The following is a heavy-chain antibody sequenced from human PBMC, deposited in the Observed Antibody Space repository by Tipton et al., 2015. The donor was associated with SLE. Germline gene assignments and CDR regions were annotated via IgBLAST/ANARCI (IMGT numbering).Heavy chain of an antibody. J-gene: IGHJ5*02. CDR3: VRKPDGRNWFDP. V-gene: IGHV4-28*02. CDR2: IYHSGSI. D-gene: IGHD1-14*01. Sequence: TLSLTCTVSGFSITNTYWWGWFRQPPGKGREWIGYIYHSGSIHYNLSLQSRVTMSVDTSKNQFSLNLNSVTAVDTAVYYCVRKPDGRNWFDPWGQGTLVIVSS. CDR1: GFSITNTYW.